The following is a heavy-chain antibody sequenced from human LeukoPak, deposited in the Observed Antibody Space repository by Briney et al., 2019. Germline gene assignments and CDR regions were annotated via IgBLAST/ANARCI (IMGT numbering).Heavy chain of an antibody. V-gene: IGHV3-21*04. CDR2: ISSSSSYI. CDR3: AKHHQTGTNYFDY. CDR1: GFTFSSYS. Sequence: GGSLRLSCAASGFTFSSYSMNWVRQAPGKGLEWVSSISSSSSYIYYADSVKGRFTISRDNAKNSLYLQMNSLRAEDTAVYYCAKHHQTGTNYFDYWGQGTLVSVSS. D-gene: IGHD1-7*01. J-gene: IGHJ4*02.